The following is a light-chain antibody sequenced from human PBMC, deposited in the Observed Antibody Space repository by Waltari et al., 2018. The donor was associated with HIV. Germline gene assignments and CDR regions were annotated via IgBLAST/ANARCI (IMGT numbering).Light chain of an antibody. V-gene: IGLV1-47*01. CDR2: SNN. CDR3: AAWTDSLSGVV. J-gene: IGLJ2*01. Sequence: QSVLTQPPSASGTPGQRVTISCSGSSSNIGRYYVYWYQQLPGPAPKLLIYSNNQRPSGVPDRFSGSKSGTSASLAISGLRSEDEADYYCAAWTDSLSGVVFGGGTKLSVL. CDR1: SSNIGRYY.